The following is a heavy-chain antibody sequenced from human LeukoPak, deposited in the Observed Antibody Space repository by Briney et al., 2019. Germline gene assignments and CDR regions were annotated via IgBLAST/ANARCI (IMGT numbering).Heavy chain of an antibody. CDR1: GGTFSSYA. V-gene: IGHV1-69*13. Sequence: GASVKVSCKASGGTFSSYAISWVRQAPGQGLEWMGGIIPIFGTANYAQKFQGRVTITADESTSTAYMELSSLRSEDTAVYYCARGGDSSSWYNWFDPWGQGTLVTVSS. D-gene: IGHD6-6*01. J-gene: IGHJ5*02. CDR3: ARGGDSSSWYNWFDP. CDR2: IIPIFGTA.